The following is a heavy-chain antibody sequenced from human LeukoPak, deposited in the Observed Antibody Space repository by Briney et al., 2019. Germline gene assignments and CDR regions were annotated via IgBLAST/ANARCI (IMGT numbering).Heavy chain of an antibody. CDR2: INPNSGGT. Sequence: ASVKVSCKASGYTFTGYYMHWVRQAPGQGLEWMGWINPNSGGTNYAQKFQGRVTMTRDTSISTAYMELSRLRSDDTAVYYCATPVAGYIGYDFDYWGQGTLVTVSS. CDR1: GYTFTGYY. J-gene: IGHJ4*02. CDR3: ATPVAGYIGYDFDY. D-gene: IGHD5-12*01. V-gene: IGHV1-2*02.